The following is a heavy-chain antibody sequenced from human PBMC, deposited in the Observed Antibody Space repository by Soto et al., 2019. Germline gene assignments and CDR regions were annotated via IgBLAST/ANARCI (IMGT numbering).Heavy chain of an antibody. CDR2: ISSGGDTL. D-gene: IGHD3-3*01. J-gene: IGHJ4*02. V-gene: IGHV3-48*02. Sequence: GGSLRLSCAVSGFTFSPYSMNWVRQAPGKGLEWISYISSGGDTLYYADSVRGRFTVSRDNTKNSLYLQMDSLRDEDTAVYYRARDRSTIYGVVTPIDYWGKGTLVTVSS. CDR1: GFTFSPYS. CDR3: ARDRSTIYGVVTPIDY.